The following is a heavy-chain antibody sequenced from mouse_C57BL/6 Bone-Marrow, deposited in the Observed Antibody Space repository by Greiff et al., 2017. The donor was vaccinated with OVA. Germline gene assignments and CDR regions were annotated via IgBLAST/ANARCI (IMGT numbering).Heavy chain of an antibody. CDR3: ARRCTTVVATDY. D-gene: IGHD1-1*01. CDR1: GYTFTSYW. J-gene: IGHJ2*01. V-gene: IGHV1-50*01. Sequence: QVQLQQPGAELVKPGASVKLSCKASGYTFTSYWMQWVKQRPGQGLEWIGEIDPSDSYTNYNQKFKGKATLTVDTSSSTAYMQLSSLTSEDSAVYYCARRCTTVVATDYWGQGTTLTVSS. CDR2: IDPSDSYT.